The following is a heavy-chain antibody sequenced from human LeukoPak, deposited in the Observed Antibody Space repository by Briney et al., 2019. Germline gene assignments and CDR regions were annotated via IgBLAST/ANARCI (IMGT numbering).Heavy chain of an antibody. V-gene: IGHV3-23*01. CDR2: ISNSGGKT. CDR1: GFTFSNYF. Sequence: GGSLRLSCTASGFTFSNYFMSWVRQAPGKGLEWVSSISNSGGKTYYTDSVKGRFTISRDNSENMLYLQMNSLRAEDTAVYYCAKALTLSFDYWGQGTLVTVSS. J-gene: IGHJ4*02. CDR3: AKALTLSFDY.